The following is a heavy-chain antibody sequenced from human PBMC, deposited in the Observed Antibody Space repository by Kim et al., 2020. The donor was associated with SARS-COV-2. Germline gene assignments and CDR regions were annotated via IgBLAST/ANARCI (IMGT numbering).Heavy chain of an antibody. V-gene: IGHV4-34*01. D-gene: IGHD3-22*01. CDR3: ARGLGITMIVVVNGPFDY. Sequence: KSRVTISVDTSKNQFSLKLSAVTAADTAVYYCARGLGITMIVVVNGPFDYWGQGTLVTVSS. J-gene: IGHJ4*02.